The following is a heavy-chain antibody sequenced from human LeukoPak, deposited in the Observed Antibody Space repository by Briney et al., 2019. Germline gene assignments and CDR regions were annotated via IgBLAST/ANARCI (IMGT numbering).Heavy chain of an antibody. V-gene: IGHV4-59*01. CDR3: ARTTEGYCRGRSCYSYYYYMDV. J-gene: IGHJ6*03. CDR2: IYYSGGT. CDR1: GGSISSYY. D-gene: IGHD2-15*01. Sequence: PSETLSLTCTVSGGSISSYYWSWIRQPPGEGLGWIGYIYYSGGTNYHPSLKSRVTISVDTSKNQFSLKLSSVTAADTAVYYCARTTEGYCRGRSCYSYYYYMDVWGKGTTVTVSS.